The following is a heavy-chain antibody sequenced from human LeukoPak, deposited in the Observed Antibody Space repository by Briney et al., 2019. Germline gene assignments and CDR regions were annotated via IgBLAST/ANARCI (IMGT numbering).Heavy chain of an antibody. D-gene: IGHD6-6*01. V-gene: IGHV4-59*01. Sequence: SETLSLTCTVSGDSIRGSFRSWLRQPPGKGLEWIGYIYSSGNTNYNPSLKSRVTISVDTSKNQFSLNLSSMTAADTAVYYCARDNPVPVWGQGTLVTVSS. CDR3: ARDNPVPV. CDR1: GDSIRGSF. J-gene: IGHJ4*02. CDR2: IYSSGNT.